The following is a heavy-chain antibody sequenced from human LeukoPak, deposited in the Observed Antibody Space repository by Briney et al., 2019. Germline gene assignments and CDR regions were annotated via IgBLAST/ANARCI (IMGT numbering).Heavy chain of an antibody. CDR1: GYTFTGYY. J-gene: IGHJ6*03. CDR2: INPNSGGT. CDR3: ARAATGSGSSRGWYYYYYYMDV. V-gene: IGHV1-2*02. Sequence: ASVKVSCKASGYTFTGYYMHWVRQAPGQGLEWMGWINPNSGGTNYAQKFQGRVTMTRDTSISTAYMELSSLRSEDTAVYYCARAATGSGSSRGWYYYYYYMDVWGKGTTVTVSS. D-gene: IGHD3-10*01.